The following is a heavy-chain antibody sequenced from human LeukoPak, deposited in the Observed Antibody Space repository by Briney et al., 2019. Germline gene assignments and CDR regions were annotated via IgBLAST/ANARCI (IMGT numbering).Heavy chain of an antibody. J-gene: IGHJ4*02. D-gene: IGHD3-22*01. Sequence: SETLSLTCAVSGGSISSGGYSWSCIRQPPGKGLEWIGYIYHSGSTYYNPSLKSRVTISADRSKNQFSLKLSSVTAADTAVYYCARGNYYDRAFDYWGQGTLVTVSS. CDR1: GGSISSGGYS. CDR3: ARGNYYDRAFDY. CDR2: IYHSGST. V-gene: IGHV4-30-2*01.